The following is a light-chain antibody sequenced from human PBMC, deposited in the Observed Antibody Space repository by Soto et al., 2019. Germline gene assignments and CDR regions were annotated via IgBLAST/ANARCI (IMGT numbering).Light chain of an antibody. CDR1: QSISSY. CDR2: AAS. V-gene: IGKV1-39*01. CDR3: QQCYSTPHT. Sequence: DIQMTQSPSSLSASVGDRVTITCRASQSISSYLNWYQQKPGKAPKILINAASSLQSGVPSRFSGGGSGTDFTLTISSLQPEDFATYYCQQCYSTPHTFGPGTKVDIK. J-gene: IGKJ3*01.